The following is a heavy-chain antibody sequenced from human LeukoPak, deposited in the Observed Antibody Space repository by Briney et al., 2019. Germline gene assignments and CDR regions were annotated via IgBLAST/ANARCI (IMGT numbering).Heavy chain of an antibody. Sequence: GASVKVSCKASGYTFTSYGISWVRQAPGQELEWMGWMSAYNGNTNYAQKLQGRVTMTTDTSTSTAYMELRSLRSDDTAVYYCARGSSLGYYYGMDVWGQGTTVTVSS. V-gene: IGHV1-18*01. D-gene: IGHD3-16*01. CDR3: ARGSSLGYYYGMDV. CDR2: MSAYNGNT. J-gene: IGHJ6*02. CDR1: GYTFTSYG.